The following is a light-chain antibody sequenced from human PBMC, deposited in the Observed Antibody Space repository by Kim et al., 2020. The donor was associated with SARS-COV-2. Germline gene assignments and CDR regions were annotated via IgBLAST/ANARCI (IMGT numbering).Light chain of an antibody. CDR1: TTDVFGHNY. V-gene: IGLV2-14*03. Sequence: GHSIPIPCSGITTDVFGHNYVSWYQQHPGKAPKLMIYDVTYRPSGVSSRFSGSKSGNTASLTISGLQAEDEADYYCSSYPSTGTEVFGTGTKVTVL. CDR3: SSYPSTGTEV. J-gene: IGLJ1*01. CDR2: DVT.